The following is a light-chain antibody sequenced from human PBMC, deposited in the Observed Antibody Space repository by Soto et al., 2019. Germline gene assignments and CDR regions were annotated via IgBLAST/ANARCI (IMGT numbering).Light chain of an antibody. CDR1: QDISNY. CDR3: QKLYSFPLT. V-gene: IGKV1-33*01. CDR2: XXS. Sequence: DIQMTQSPSSLSASVGDRVTITCQASQDISNYLNWXQQKPGXXTKXXXXXXSNLETGVPSRLSGSGSGTDFTFTISSLQPEDIATYYCQKLYSFPLTLGGWTKVDI. J-gene: IGKJ4*01.